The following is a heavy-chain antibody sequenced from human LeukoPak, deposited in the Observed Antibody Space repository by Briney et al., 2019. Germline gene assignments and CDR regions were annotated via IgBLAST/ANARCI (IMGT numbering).Heavy chain of an antibody. D-gene: IGHD3-22*01. CDR2: IYYSGST. CDR3: ARGNYYDSSGYYFNHWFDP. CDR1: GGSISSSSYY. Sequence: SETLSLTCTVSGGSISSSSYYWGWIRQPPGKGLEWIGSIYYSGSTYYNPSLKSRVTISVDTSKNQFSLKLSSVTAADTAVYYCARGNYYDSSGYYFNHWFDPWGQGTLVTVSS. V-gene: IGHV4-39*01. J-gene: IGHJ5*02.